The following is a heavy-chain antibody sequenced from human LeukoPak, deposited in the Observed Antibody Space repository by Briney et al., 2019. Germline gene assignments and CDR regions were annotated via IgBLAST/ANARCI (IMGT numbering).Heavy chain of an antibody. CDR3: ARAIAVGGTIYYFDY. Sequence: SETLSLTCSVSGGPISSSSYYWGLSRHPPGKGLEWVGSIYYSGSTYYNPSLKSRVTISVDTSKNQFSLKLSSVTAADTAVYYCARAIAVGGTIYYFDYWGQGTLVTVSS. CDR2: IYYSGST. CDR1: GGPISSSSYY. V-gene: IGHV4-39*01. J-gene: IGHJ4*02. D-gene: IGHD6-19*01.